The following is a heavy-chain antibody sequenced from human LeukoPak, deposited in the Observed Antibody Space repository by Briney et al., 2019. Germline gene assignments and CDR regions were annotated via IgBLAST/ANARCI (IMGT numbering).Heavy chain of an antibody. V-gene: IGHV3-23*01. CDR2: VSESGSNR. CDR3: ANRHDSSGYFFNY. CDR1: GFTFTRYV. D-gene: IGHD3-22*01. Sequence: PEGSLRLSCVVSGFTFTRYVMSWVRQAPGKGLEWVSSVSESGSNRYYADSVKGRFSISRDNSKNMLYLQMGSLRSEDTATYYCANRHDSSGYFFNYWGQGTLVTVSS. J-gene: IGHJ4*02.